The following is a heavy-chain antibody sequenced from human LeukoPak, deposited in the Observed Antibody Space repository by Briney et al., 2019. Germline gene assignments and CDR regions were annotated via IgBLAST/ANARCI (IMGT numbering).Heavy chain of an antibody. CDR1: GGSFSGYY. J-gene: IGHJ6*02. CDR2: INHSGST. Sequence: SETLSLTCAVYGGSFSGYYWSWIRQPPGKGLEWIGEINHSGSTNYNPSLKSRVTISVDTSKNQFSLKLSSVTAADTAVYYCATRYYYCYGMDVWGQGTTVTVSS. CDR3: ATRYYYCYGMDV. V-gene: IGHV4-34*01.